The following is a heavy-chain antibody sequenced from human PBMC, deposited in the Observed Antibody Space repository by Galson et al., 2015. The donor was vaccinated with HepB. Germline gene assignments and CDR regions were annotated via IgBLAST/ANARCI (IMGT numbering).Heavy chain of an antibody. CDR1: GITFSNSW. V-gene: IGHV3-7*01. D-gene: IGHD2-15*01. Sequence: SLRLSCAASGITFSNSWMTWVRQAPGKGLEWVANIKKDGSKRSYLDSVKGRFTISRDNAKNSMYLQMTSLGAEDSGVYYCARDLSPSDGNLYYDAFDIWGQGTMVTVSS. J-gene: IGHJ3*02. CDR3: ARDLSPSDGNLYYDAFDI. CDR2: IKKDGSKR.